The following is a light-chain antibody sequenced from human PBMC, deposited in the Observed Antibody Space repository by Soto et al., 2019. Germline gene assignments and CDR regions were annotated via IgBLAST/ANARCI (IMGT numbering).Light chain of an antibody. Sequence: QSVLTQPPSASGTPGQRVTISCSGSSSNIGSNTVNWYQQLPGMVTKLLIYSNNQRPSGVPDRFSGSKSDTSASLAISGLQSEDEADYYCAAWDDSLIAWVFGGGTKLTVL. J-gene: IGLJ3*02. CDR1: SSNIGSNT. CDR3: AAWDDSLIAWV. V-gene: IGLV1-44*01. CDR2: SNN.